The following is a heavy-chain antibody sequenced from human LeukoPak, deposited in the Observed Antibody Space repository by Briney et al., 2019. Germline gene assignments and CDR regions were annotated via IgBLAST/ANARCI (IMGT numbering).Heavy chain of an antibody. CDR1: GGSFSGYY. CDR3: ARGSSSSWYSAYYFDY. Sequence: SETLSLTCAVYGGSFSGYYWSWIRQPPGKGLEWIGEINHSGSTNYNPSFKSRVTISVDTSKNQFSLKLSSVTAADTAVYYCARGSSSSWYSAYYFDYWGQGTLVTVSS. D-gene: IGHD6-13*01. V-gene: IGHV4-34*01. CDR2: INHSGST. J-gene: IGHJ4*02.